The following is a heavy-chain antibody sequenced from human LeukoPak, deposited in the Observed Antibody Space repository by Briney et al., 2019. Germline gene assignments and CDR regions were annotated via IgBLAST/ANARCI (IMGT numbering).Heavy chain of an antibody. J-gene: IGHJ4*02. CDR1: GFTFSSYA. D-gene: IGHD6-13*01. CDR2: ISGSGGST. V-gene: IGHV3-23*01. Sequence: PGGSLRLSCAVSGFTFSSYAMSWVRQAPGKGLEWVSGISGSGGSTYYADSVKGRFSISRDNSKSTLYLQMNSLRVEDTAVYYCAQEHSSNWYLYFDYWGQGTLVTVSS. CDR3: AQEHSSNWYLYFDY.